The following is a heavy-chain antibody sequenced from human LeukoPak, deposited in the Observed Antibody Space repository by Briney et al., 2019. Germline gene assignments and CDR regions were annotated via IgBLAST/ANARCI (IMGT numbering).Heavy chain of an antibody. CDR2: ISYDGGNK. CDR1: GFTFRSFG. Sequence: GRSLRLSCVVSGFTFRSFGMHWVRQAPGKGLEWVAVISYDGGNKYYADSVKGRFTISRDNSKNTLYLQMNSLKAEDTAVYHCARQIPPILFDYWGQGTLVTVSS. D-gene: IGHD1-14*01. J-gene: IGHJ4*02. CDR3: ARQIPPILFDY. V-gene: IGHV3-30*03.